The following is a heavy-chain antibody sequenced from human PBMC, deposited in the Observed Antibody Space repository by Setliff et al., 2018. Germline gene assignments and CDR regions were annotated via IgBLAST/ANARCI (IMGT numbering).Heavy chain of an antibody. D-gene: IGHD3-3*01. J-gene: IGHJ4*02. V-gene: IGHV4-39*07. Sequence: SETLSLTCTVSGGSISSSSYYWGWIRQPPGKGLEWIGSIYYSGSTYYNPSLKSRVTISVDTSKNQFSLKLSSVTAADTAVYYCARGGKILEWLYAHNYWGQGTLVTVSS. CDR3: ARGGKILEWLYAHNY. CDR2: IYYSGST. CDR1: GGSISSSSYY.